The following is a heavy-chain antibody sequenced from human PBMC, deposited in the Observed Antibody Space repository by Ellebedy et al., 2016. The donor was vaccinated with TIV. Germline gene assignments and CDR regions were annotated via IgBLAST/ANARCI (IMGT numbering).Heavy chain of an antibody. V-gene: IGHV4-59*02. Sequence: MPSETLSLTCTVSGDSVSSDFWTWIRQSPGKGLEWIGYVSFSGFNKYNPFLAGRVSISTDASKSQFSLDLRSVTAADTAMYYCARLPRGNSFGWFDYWGQGARVTVSS. CDR1: GDSVSSDF. D-gene: IGHD5-18*01. CDR2: VSFSGFN. CDR3: ARLPRGNSFGWFDY. J-gene: IGHJ4*02.